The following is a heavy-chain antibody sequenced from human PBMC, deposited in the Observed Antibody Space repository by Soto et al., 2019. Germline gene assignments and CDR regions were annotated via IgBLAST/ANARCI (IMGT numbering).Heavy chain of an antibody. D-gene: IGHD1-26*01. J-gene: IGHJ6*04. Sequence: EVLLLESGGGLVQPGGSLRLSCEASGFSFSSFAMNWVRQAPGKGLEWVSAIGDSGDSTYYADSVKGRFTISRDNSRDTLYLQLDSLRADYTAVYYWAKGVELDVWGNGTTDTVSS. V-gene: IGHV3-23*01. CDR3: AKGVELDV. CDR1: GFSFSSFA. CDR2: IGDSGDST.